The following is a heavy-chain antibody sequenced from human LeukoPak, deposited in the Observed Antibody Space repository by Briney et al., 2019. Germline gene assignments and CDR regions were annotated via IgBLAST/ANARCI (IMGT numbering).Heavy chain of an antibody. CDR1: GGTFSSYA. CDR3: ATSRIAAAGIALHYYYGMDV. V-gene: IGHV1-69*06. J-gene: IGHJ6*02. CDR2: IIPIFGTA. D-gene: IGHD6-13*01. Sequence: GASVKVSCKASGGTFSSYAISWVRQAPGQGLEWMGGIIPIFGTANYAQKFQGRVTMTEDTSTDTAYMELSSLRSEDTAVYYCATSRIAAAGIALHYYYGMDVWGQGTTVTVSS.